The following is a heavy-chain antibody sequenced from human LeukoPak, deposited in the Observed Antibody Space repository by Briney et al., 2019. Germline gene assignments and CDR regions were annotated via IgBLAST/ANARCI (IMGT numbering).Heavy chain of an antibody. CDR1: GFTFSSYA. CDR2: ISGSGGST. D-gene: IGHD3-9*01. CDR3: AKGLYYDILTGYGY. Sequence: PGGSLRLSCAASGFTFSSYAMSWVRQAPGEGLEWVSAISGSGGSTYYADSVKGRFTISRDNSKNTLYLQMNSLRAEDTAVYYCAKGLYYDILTGYGYWGQGTLVTVSS. V-gene: IGHV3-23*01. J-gene: IGHJ4*02.